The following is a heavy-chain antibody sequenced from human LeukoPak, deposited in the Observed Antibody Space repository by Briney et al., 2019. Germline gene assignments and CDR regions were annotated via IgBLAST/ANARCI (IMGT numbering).Heavy chain of an antibody. V-gene: IGHV3-53*01. J-gene: IGHJ4*02. D-gene: IGHD1-20*01. CDR2: IHAGGTT. CDR1: GFTVSSNY. CDR3: ARLLVYNSGGEAFDH. Sequence: GSLRLSCAVSGFTVSSNYMNWVRQAPGKGLEWVSVIHAGGTTFYADSVKGRFTISRDNAKNSLYLQMNSLRAEDTAVYYCARLLVYNSGGEAFDHWGQGTLVTVSS.